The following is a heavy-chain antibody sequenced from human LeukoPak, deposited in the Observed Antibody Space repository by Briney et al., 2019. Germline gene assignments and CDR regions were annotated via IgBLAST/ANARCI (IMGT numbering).Heavy chain of an antibody. CDR3: ERHKGQYCTNGVCHADY. J-gene: IGHJ4*02. D-gene: IGHD2-8*01. V-gene: IGHV5-51*01. CDR2: IYPGDSDT. Sequence: GESLKISCKGSGYSFTSYWIGWVRQMPGKGLEWMGIIYPGDSDTRYSPSFQGQVTISADKSISTAYLQWSSLKASNNTLYTCERHKGQYCTNGVCHADYWGQGTLVTVSS. CDR1: GYSFTSYW.